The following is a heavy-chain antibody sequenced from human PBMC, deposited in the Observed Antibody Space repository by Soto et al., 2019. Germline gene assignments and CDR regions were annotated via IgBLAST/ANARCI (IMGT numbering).Heavy chain of an antibody. D-gene: IGHD3-10*01. Sequence: QVQLVQSGAEVKKPGSSVKVSCKASGGTFSSYAIGWVRQAPGQGLEWMGGIIPIFGTANYAQKFQGRVTITADESTSTAYMELSSLRSEDTAVYYCARDRTMVRGPDFDYWGQGTLVTVSS. CDR2: IIPIFGTA. J-gene: IGHJ4*02. CDR3: ARDRTMVRGPDFDY. V-gene: IGHV1-69*12. CDR1: GGTFSSYA.